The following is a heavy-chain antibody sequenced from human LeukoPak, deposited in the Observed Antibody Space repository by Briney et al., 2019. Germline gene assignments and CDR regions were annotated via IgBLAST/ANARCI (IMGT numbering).Heavy chain of an antibody. Sequence: ASVKVSCKLSGYTLTELSMHWVRQAPGKGLEWMGGFDPKDGETIYAQKFQGRVTITEDTSTDTAYMELSRMRSEVTAVYYCARDQVFQVLRFLEWYPLDYWGQGTLVTVSS. D-gene: IGHD3-3*01. J-gene: IGHJ4*02. CDR2: FDPKDGET. V-gene: IGHV1-24*01. CDR1: GYTLTELS. CDR3: ARDQVFQVLRFLEWYPLDY.